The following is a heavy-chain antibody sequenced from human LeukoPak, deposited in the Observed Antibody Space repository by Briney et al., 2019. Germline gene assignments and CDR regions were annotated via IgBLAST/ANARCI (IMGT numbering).Heavy chain of an antibody. V-gene: IGHV3-72*01. CDR2: SRNKANSYTT. CDR3: TRASLSGSFFFY. Sequence: GGSRRLSGEASGFTFSAHYMNRVRKTLGKGREGFVRSRNKANSYTTEYAASVKGRFIISRDDSKNSLFLQMNSLKTDDTAVYYCTRASLSGSFFFYWGQGALVTVSS. CDR1: GFTFSAHY. J-gene: IGHJ4*02. D-gene: IGHD1-26*01.